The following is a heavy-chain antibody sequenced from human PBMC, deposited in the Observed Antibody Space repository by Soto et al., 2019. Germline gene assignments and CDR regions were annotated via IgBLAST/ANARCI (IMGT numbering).Heavy chain of an antibody. CDR1: GFSFGSHA. V-gene: IGHV3-30-3*01. J-gene: IGHJ4*02. CDR2: ISYDGSDK. D-gene: IGHD2-8*02. Sequence: TGGSLRLSCAASGFSFGSHAMHWVRQAPGKGLEWVTVISYDGSDKYYADSVKGRFTISRDNSKNTLYLQMNSLRVEDTAVYYCARYEGRLVDYWGQGTLVTVS. CDR3: ARYEGRLVDY.